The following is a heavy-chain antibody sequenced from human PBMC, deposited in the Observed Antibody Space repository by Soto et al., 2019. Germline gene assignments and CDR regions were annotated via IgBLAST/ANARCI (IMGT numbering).Heavy chain of an antibody. CDR2: IYHGGGT. Sequence: SDTLSLTSSVTGGSISSLDWWTLVRQAPGKGLEWIGKIYHGGGTNFSPSLRGRVNISIDKSRKFFSLTLNSVTAADTAIYFCATGNVDSMLESWGRGTLVTVSS. D-gene: IGHD3-3*01. J-gene: IGHJ4*02. CDR1: GGSISSLDW. V-gene: IGHV4-4*02. CDR3: ATGNVDSMLES.